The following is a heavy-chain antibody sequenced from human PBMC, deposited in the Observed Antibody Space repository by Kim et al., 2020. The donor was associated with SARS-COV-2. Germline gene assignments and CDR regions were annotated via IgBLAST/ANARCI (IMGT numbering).Heavy chain of an antibody. Sequence: DYVTGRFTISRDNSKNTLFLQMNSLRAEDTAIYYCARGRYCSGGNCYFDYWGQGTLVTVSS. J-gene: IGHJ4*02. V-gene: IGHV3-53*01. CDR3: ARGRYCSGGNCYFDY. D-gene: IGHD2-15*01.